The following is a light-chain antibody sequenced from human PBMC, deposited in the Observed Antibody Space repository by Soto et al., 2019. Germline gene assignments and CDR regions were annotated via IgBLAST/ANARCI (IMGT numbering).Light chain of an antibody. CDR1: QSVSSN. Sequence: EIVMTQSPATLSVSPGERATLSCRASQSVSSNLAWYQQEPGQAPRLLIYGASTRATGIPARFSGSGSGTEFTLTISSLQSEDFAVYYCQQYNNWPRTFGQRTKV. J-gene: IGKJ1*01. CDR3: QQYNNWPRT. CDR2: GAS. V-gene: IGKV3-15*01.